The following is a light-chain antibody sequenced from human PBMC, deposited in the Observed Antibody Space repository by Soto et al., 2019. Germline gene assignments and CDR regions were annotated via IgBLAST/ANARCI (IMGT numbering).Light chain of an antibody. CDR2: GAS. V-gene: IGKV3-20*01. CDR3: QQYRTSPLT. J-gene: IGKJ4*01. CDR1: QSVNGRY. Sequence: EVVLTQSPGTLSLSPGERATLSCRASQSVNGRYLAWYQQKFGQAPRLLIYGASNRATGIPDRFSGSLSGTDFTLTISRLEPGDFAVYYCQQYRTSPLTFGAGTKVEIK.